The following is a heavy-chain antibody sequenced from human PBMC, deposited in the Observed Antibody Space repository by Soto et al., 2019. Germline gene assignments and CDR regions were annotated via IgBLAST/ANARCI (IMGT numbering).Heavy chain of an antibody. V-gene: IGHV3-23*01. Sequence: EVQLLESGGGLVQPGGSLRLSCAASGFTFSSYAMTWFRQAPGKGLEWVSAISGSGNTSYYADRVKGRFTISRDSSKKMLYLQMNSLRPEDTAVYYCAKDRGRTWYEDYWGQGTLVTVSS. D-gene: IGHD6-13*01. CDR3: AKDRGRTWYEDY. CDR1: GFTFSSYA. CDR2: ISGSGNTS. J-gene: IGHJ4*02.